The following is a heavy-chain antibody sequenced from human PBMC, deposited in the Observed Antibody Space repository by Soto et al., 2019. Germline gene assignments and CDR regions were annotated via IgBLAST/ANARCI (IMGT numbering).Heavy chain of an antibody. D-gene: IGHD1-1*01. Sequence: SETLSLTCTVSGGSISSYYWSWIRQPPGKGLEWIGYIYYSGSTNYNPSLKSRVTISVDTSKNQFSLKLSSVTAADTAVYYCARPIGIGKFDPWGQGTLVTVSS. CDR1: GGSISSYY. J-gene: IGHJ5*02. CDR3: ARPIGIGKFDP. CDR2: IYYSGST. V-gene: IGHV4-59*08.